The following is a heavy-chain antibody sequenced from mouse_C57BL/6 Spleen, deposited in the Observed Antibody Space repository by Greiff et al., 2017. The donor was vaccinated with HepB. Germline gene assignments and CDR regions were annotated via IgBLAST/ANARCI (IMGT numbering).Heavy chain of an antibody. CDR3: PITTVVGNYFDY. J-gene: IGHJ2*01. D-gene: IGHD1-1*01. CDR1: GYTFTDYE. Sequence: QVQLQQSGAELVRPGASVTLSCKASGYTFTDYEIHWVKQTPVHGLEWIGAIDPETGGTAYNQKFKGKAILTADKSSSTAYMELRSLTSEDSAVYYCPITTVVGNYFDYWGQGTTLTVSS. V-gene: IGHV1-15*01. CDR2: IDPETGGT.